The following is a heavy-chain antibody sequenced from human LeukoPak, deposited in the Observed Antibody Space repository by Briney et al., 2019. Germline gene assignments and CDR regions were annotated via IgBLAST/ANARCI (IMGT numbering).Heavy chain of an antibody. Sequence: ASVKVSFTSSGYTFTSYYMHWVRQAPGQGLEWMGIINPSGGSTSYAQKFQGRVTMTRDTSTSTVYIELSSLRSEDTAVYYCARDRGPLLIAAAGNNYYYGMDVWGQGTTVTVSS. D-gene: IGHD6-13*01. J-gene: IGHJ6*02. CDR1: GYTFTSYY. CDR3: ARDRGPLLIAAAGNNYYYGMDV. V-gene: IGHV1-46*01. CDR2: INPSGGST.